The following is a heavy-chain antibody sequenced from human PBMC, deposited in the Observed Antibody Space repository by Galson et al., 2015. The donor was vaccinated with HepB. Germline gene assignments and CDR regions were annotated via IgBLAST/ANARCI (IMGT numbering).Heavy chain of an antibody. D-gene: IGHD5-12*01. Sequence: SLRLSCAASGFMFSNYAMSWVRQAPGKGLEWVSGVSGSGDITYYADSVKGRFVISRDNSKNTLYLQMNSLRAEDTAVYYCAKNRGGGSDSSVDGYFDLWGRGTLATVSS. CDR1: GFMFSNYA. J-gene: IGHJ2*01. CDR3: AKNRGGGSDSSVDGYFDL. V-gene: IGHV3-23*01. CDR2: VSGSGDIT.